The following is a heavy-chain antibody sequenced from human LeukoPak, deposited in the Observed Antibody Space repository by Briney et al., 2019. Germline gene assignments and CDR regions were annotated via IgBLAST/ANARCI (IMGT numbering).Heavy chain of an antibody. CDR3: ARRPQWLAPFDY. D-gene: IGHD6-19*01. Sequence: PGGSLRLSCEASGFTFSDYAMYWVRQAPGKGLEFVSAINSGGGSTYYANSVKGRFTISRDNSRSTLYLQMNSLGAEDTAVYYCARRPQWLAPFDYWGQGTLVTVSS. V-gene: IGHV3-64*01. CDR1: GFTFSDYA. J-gene: IGHJ4*02. CDR2: INSGGGST.